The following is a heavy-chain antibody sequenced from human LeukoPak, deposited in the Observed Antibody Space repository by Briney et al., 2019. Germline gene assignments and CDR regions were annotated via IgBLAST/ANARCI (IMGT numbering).Heavy chain of an antibody. CDR1: GFTFSSYA. V-gene: IGHV3-64*01. CDR3: ARETGLLDAFDI. CDR2: ISSNGGST. Sequence: GRSLRLSFAASGFTFSSYAMHWARQAPGEGLEYGSAISSNGGSTYYANSVKGRFTISRDNSKNTLYLQMGSLRAEDMAVYYCARETGLLDAFDIWGQGTMVTVSS. J-gene: IGHJ3*02. D-gene: IGHD1-14*01.